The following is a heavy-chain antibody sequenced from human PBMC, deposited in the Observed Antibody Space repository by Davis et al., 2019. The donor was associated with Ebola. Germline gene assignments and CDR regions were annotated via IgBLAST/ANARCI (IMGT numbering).Heavy chain of an antibody. Sequence: SETLSSTCTVLGGSISSSSYYWCSIRQPPGKGLEWIGSIYYSGSTYSNPSLKSRFTISVDTSKNQFSLKLSSVTAAETAVYYCAREDGYCCSTSCYRGGFDPWGQGTLVTVSS. J-gene: IGHJ5*02. D-gene: IGHD2-2*01. CDR2: IYYSGST. V-gene: IGHV4-39*02. CDR1: GGSISSSSYY. CDR3: AREDGYCCSTSCYRGGFDP.